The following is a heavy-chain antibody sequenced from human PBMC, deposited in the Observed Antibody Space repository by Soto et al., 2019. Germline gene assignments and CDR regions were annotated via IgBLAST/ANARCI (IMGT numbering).Heavy chain of an antibody. CDR3: ARDYYDSSGYYLP. Sequence: GASVKVSCKASGYTFTSYDINWVRQATGQGLEWMGWMNPNSGNTGYAQKLQGRVTMTTDTSTSTAYMELRSLRSDDTAVYYCARDYYDSSGYYLPWGQGTLVTVSS. J-gene: IGHJ5*02. V-gene: IGHV1-8*01. CDR2: MNPNSGNT. CDR1: GYTFTSYD. D-gene: IGHD3-22*01.